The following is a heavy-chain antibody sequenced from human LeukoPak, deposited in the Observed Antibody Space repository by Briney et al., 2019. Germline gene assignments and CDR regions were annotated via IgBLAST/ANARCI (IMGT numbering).Heavy chain of an antibody. CDR2: IYYSGGT. J-gene: IGHJ3*02. CDR1: GGSISSYY. CDR3: ARAARVGTTNAFDI. D-gene: IGHD1-26*01. Sequence: SETLSLTCTVSGGSISSYYWSWIRQPPGKGLEWIGYIYYSGGTNYNPSLKSRVTISVDTSKNQFSLKLSSVTAADTAVYYCARAARVGTTNAFDIWGQGTMVTVSS. V-gene: IGHV4-59*01.